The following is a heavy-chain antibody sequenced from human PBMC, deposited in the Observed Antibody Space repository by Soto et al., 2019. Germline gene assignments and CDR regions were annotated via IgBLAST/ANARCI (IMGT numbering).Heavy chain of an antibody. Sequence: PGGSLRLSCAASGFAFETYGMHWVRQTPGKGLEWVAVLGFDGGGRYYADSVKGRFTISRDNSKKMLYLQMDALRVDDTAFYYCSREPVGPDYAMDVWGQGTMVTVSS. CDR2: LGFDGGGR. V-gene: IGHV3-33*01. J-gene: IGHJ6*02. CDR3: SREPVGPDYAMDV. D-gene: IGHD1-26*01. CDR1: GFAFETYG.